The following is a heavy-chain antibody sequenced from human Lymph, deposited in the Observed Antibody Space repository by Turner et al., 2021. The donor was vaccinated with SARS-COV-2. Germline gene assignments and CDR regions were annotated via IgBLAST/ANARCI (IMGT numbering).Heavy chain of an antibody. Sequence: QVQLVQSGAEVKKPGASVQVSCKASGYAFPSYYMHWVRQATGQGLEGMGINNPSGGSTTYAQKFQGRVTMTRDTSTSTVYMELSSLRSEDTAVYYCARDAPIQIWVDYFYYGMDVWGQGTTVTVSS. J-gene: IGHJ6*02. CDR2: NNPSGGST. V-gene: IGHV1-46*01. CDR3: ARDAPIQIWVDYFYYGMDV. D-gene: IGHD5-18*01. CDR1: GYAFPSYY.